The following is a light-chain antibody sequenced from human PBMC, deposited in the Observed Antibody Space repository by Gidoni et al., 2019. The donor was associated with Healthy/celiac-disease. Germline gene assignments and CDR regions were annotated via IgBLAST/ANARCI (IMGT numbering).Light chain of an antibody. Sequence: EMVFTQHPATPSSSPGERATLTCRASQSVSSYLSWYQQKPGQAPRLLIYYASNRETGIPARFSGSGSGTEFTLTISSLEPEDFAVYYCQQHSNWPFTFGGXTKVEIK. CDR3: QQHSNWPFT. CDR1: QSVSSY. CDR2: YAS. J-gene: IGKJ4*01. V-gene: IGKV3-11*01.